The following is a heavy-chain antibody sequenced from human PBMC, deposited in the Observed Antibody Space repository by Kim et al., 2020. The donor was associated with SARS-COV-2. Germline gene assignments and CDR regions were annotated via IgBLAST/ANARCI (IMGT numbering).Heavy chain of an antibody. D-gene: IGHD2-2*01. J-gene: IGHJ6*02. CDR3: ARASTRGYYYGMDV. V-gene: IGHV1-69*01. Sequence: AQKFQGRVTITADESTSTAYMELSSLRSEDTAVYYCARASTRGYYYGMDVWGQGTTVTVSS.